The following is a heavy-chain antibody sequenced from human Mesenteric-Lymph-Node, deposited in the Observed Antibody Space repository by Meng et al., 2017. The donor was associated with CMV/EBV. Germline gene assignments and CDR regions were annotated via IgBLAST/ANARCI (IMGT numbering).Heavy chain of an antibody. D-gene: IGHD6-19*01. J-gene: IGHJ6*02. V-gene: IGHV3-21*01. CDR3: ARERNMEQWLVDYYYYGMDV. CDR1: GFTFNFYS. Sequence: GGSLRLSCAASGFTFNFYSMNWVRQAPGKGLEWVASISGSSSYIYYADSMKGRITISRDNAKNSLYLQMNSLRVEDTAVYYCARERNMEQWLVDYYYYGMDVWGQGTTVTVSS. CDR2: ISGSSSYI.